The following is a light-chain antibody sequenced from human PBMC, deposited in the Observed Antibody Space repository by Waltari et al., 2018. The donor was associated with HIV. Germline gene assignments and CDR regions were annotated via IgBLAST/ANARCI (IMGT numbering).Light chain of an antibody. CDR1: SSTIGAGFD. CDR3: QSYDSGLNTYV. CDR2: GNN. Sequence: QSVLTQPPSLSGAPGQRVIISCTGSSSTIGAGFDVHWYQQLPGTSPKHLIYGNNNRPSGVPDRFSGSKSGTSASLANTGLQADDEADYYCQSYDSGLNTYVFGTGTRVTVL. V-gene: IGLV1-40*01. J-gene: IGLJ1*01.